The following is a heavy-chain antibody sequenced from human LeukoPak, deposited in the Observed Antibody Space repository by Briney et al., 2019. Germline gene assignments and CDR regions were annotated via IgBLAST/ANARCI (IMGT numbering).Heavy chain of an antibody. CDR2: NYYSGST. CDR1: GGSISSYY. CDR3: ARGRNAYSYYYDSSGPATDDAFDI. Sequence: SETLSLTCTVSGGSISSYYWSWIRQPPGKGLEWIGYNYYSGSTNYNPSLKSRVTISVDTSKNQFSLKLSSVTAADTAVYYCARGRNAYSYYYDSSGPATDDAFDIWGQGTMVTVSS. J-gene: IGHJ3*02. V-gene: IGHV4-59*01. D-gene: IGHD3-22*01.